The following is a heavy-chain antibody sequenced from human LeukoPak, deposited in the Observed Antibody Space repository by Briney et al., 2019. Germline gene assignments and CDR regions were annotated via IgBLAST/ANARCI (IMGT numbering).Heavy chain of an antibody. CDR2: ISVYNGNT. D-gene: IGHD5-24*01. CDR3: ARLQFEGSTSRYYYYYTDF. CDR1: GYIFINYG. V-gene: IGHV1-18*01. Sequence: GASVKVSCKASGYIFINYGISWVRQAPGQGLEWMGWISVYNGNTDYAQKFQGRVTMTTDTSTTTAYMELRSLRSDDTAVYYCARLQFEGSTSRYYYYYTDFWGKGTTVTVSS. J-gene: IGHJ6*03.